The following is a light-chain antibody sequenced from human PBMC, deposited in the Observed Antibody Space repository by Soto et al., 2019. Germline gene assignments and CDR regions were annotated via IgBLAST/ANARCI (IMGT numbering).Light chain of an antibody. J-gene: IGKJ1*01. Sequence: DIVMTQSPDSLAVSLGERATINCKSSQSVLYSSNNKNYLAWYQQKPGQPPKLLIYWASTRKSGVTDRFSGSGSGTDFTLTISSLQAEDVAVYYCQQYYGTPWTFGQGTKVEIK. V-gene: IGKV4-1*01. CDR1: QSVLYSSNNKNY. CDR2: WAS. CDR3: QQYYGTPWT.